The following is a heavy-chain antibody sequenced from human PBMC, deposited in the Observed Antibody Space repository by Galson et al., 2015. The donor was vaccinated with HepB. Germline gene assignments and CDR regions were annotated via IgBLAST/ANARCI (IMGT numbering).Heavy chain of an antibody. CDR3: ARDRGGIADTRHVYYYYMDV. J-gene: IGHJ6*03. V-gene: IGHV1-69*13. CDR2: IIPIFGTA. CDR1: GGTFSSYA. Sequence: SVKVSCKASGGTFSSYAISWVRQAPGQGLEWMGGIIPIFGTANYAQKFQGRVTITADESTSTAYMELSSLRSEDTAVYYCARDRGGIADTRHVYYYYMDVWGKGTTVTVSS. D-gene: IGHD6-13*01.